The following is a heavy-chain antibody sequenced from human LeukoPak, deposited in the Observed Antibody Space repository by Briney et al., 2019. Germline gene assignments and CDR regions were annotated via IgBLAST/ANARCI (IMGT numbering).Heavy chain of an antibody. D-gene: IGHD2-8*02. J-gene: IGHJ4*02. Sequence: PGGSLRLSCAASGFTFSSYAMSWVRQAPGRGLEWVSGISGSGGSTHYADSVKGRFTISRDNSKNTLYLQMNSLRAEDTAVYYCAKRTAGGWFPSNYFDYWGQGTQVTVSS. CDR1: GFTFSSYA. CDR3: AKRTAGGWFPSNYFDY. CDR2: ISGSGGST. V-gene: IGHV3-23*01.